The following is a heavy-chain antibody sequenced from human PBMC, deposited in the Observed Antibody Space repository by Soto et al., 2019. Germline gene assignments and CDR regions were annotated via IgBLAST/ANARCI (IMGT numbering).Heavy chain of an antibody. Sequence: ASVKVSFKVSGYTLTELSMHWVRQAPGKGLEWMGGFDPEDGETIYAQKFQGRVTMTEDTSTDTAYMELSSLRSEDTAVYYCATDPGYYVSSGYYPEYFQHWGQGTLVTVSS. CDR3: ATDPGYYVSSGYYPEYFQH. J-gene: IGHJ1*01. CDR1: GYTLTELS. V-gene: IGHV1-24*01. CDR2: FDPEDGET. D-gene: IGHD3-22*01.